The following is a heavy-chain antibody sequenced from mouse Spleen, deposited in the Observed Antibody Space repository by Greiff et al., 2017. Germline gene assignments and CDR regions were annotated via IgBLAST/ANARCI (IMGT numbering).Heavy chain of an antibody. V-gene: IGHV5-9-3*01. D-gene: IGHD2-4*01. CDR2: ISSGGGNT. CDR1: GFTFSSYA. Sequence: EVQLVESGGGLVKLGGSLKLSCAASGFTFSSYAMSWVRQTPEKRLEWVATISSGGGNTYYPDSVKGRFTISRDNAKNTLYLQMSSLKSEDTAMYYCARSSTMITTDYFDYWGQGTTLTVSS. CDR3: ARSSTMITTDYFDY. J-gene: IGHJ2*01.